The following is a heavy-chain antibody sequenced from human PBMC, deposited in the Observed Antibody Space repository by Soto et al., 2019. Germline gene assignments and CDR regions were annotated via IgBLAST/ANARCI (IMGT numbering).Heavy chain of an antibody. CDR3: ARGGEGSSRWYNLDP. V-gene: IGHV1-46*01. CDR1: GYTFTGYY. CDR2: IYPSGDST. J-gene: IGHJ5*02. Sequence: PSVKVSCKASGYTFTGYYMHWVRQAPGQGLEWIGIIYPSGDSTIYAQKFRGRVTMTRDTSTSTVYMVLSSLRSEDTAVYSCARGGEGSSRWYNLDPWGQGTPVTVSS. D-gene: IGHD6-13*01.